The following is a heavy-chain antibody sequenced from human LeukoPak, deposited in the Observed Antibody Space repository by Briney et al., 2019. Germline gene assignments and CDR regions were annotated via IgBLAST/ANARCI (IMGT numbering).Heavy chain of an antibody. V-gene: IGHV3-43*02. J-gene: IGHJ1*01. CDR3: ATDGLGVVIMGYFHH. Sequence: PGGSLRLSCAASGLTFDEYVMHWVRQAPGKGLEWVSLISGDGGSTYYVDSVKGRFTISRDNSKNSLYLQMNSLRIEDTALYYCATDGLGVVIMGYFHHWGQGTLVTVSS. D-gene: IGHD3-3*01. CDR2: ISGDGGST. CDR1: GLTFDEYV.